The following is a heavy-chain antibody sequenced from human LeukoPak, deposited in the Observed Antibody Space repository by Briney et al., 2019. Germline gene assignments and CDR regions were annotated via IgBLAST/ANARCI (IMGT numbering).Heavy chain of an antibody. J-gene: IGHJ3*02. CDR3: ARGESGNHAGFFDI. V-gene: IGHV4-59*01. Sequence: SETLSLTCTVSGGSISSYYWSWIRQPPGKGLEWIGYIYYSGSTNYNPSLKSRVTISVDTSKNQFSLKLSSVTAADTAVYYCARGESGNHAGFFDIWGQGTMVTVSS. CDR1: GGSISSYY. D-gene: IGHD1-14*01. CDR2: IYYSGST.